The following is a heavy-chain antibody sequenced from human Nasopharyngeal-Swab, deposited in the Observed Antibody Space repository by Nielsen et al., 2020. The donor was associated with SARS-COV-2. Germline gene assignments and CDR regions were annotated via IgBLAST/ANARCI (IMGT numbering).Heavy chain of an antibody. CDR2: INDRGSG. V-gene: IGHV4-34*01. CDR3: ARGQDAYYYMDV. D-gene: IGHD2-15*01. CDR1: GGTLNGSH. Sequence: LRLSCVVFGGTLNGSHWNCIRQTPGQGLEWIGEINDRGSGNYNPSLRSRVTISAGTSNIQFSLKLNSVTAADTAVYYCARGQDAYYYMDVWGEGTTVTVSS. J-gene: IGHJ6*03.